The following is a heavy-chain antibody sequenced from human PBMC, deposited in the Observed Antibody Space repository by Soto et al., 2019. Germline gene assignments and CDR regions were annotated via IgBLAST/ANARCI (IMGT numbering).Heavy chain of an antibody. D-gene: IGHD3-10*01. Sequence: PWGSLRLSCAASGFTFIDYYIILIRHSPVKGREWISYISGSSSSHTNYADSVKGRFTVSRDNAKNSLFLQMNSLRAEDTAVYYCARATGYTYYYTSGSYWFDYWGQGTLVTVSS. J-gene: IGHJ4*02. CDR2: ISGSSSSHT. CDR3: ARATGYTYYYTSGSYWFDY. CDR1: GFTFIDYY. V-gene: IGHV3-11*06.